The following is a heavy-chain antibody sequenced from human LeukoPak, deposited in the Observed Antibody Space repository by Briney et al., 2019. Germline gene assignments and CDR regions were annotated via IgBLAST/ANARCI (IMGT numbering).Heavy chain of an antibody. CDR1: GFTFSSYA. CDR3: AKGSYSSGWYVPSHYFDY. D-gene: IGHD6-19*01. CDR2: ISGSGGST. Sequence: GGSLRLSCAASGFTFSSYAMSRVRQAPGKGLEWVSAISGSGGSTYYADSVKGRFTISRDNSKNTLYLQMNSLRAEDTAVYYCAKGSYSSGWYVPSHYFDYWGQGTLVTVSS. V-gene: IGHV3-23*01. J-gene: IGHJ4*02.